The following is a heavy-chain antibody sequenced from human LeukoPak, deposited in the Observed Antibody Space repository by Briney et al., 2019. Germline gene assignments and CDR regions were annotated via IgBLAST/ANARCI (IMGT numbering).Heavy chain of an antibody. Sequence: PSETLSLTCTVSGGSIRSSYYYWGWIRQPPGKGLEWIGSIYYSGSTYYNPSLKSRVTISVDTSKNQFSLKLSSVTAADTAVYYCARLTYYDFWSGYFSQGSYFDYWGQGTLVTVSS. CDR2: IYYSGST. CDR3: ARLTYYDFWSGYFSQGSYFDY. V-gene: IGHV4-39*01. CDR1: GGSIRSSYYY. J-gene: IGHJ4*02. D-gene: IGHD3-3*01.